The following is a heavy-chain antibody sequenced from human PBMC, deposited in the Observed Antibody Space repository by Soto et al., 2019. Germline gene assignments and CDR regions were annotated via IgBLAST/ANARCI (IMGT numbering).Heavy chain of an antibody. CDR2: ISGSGGST. CDR3: VRATYFSDSSGYTRCFDY. CDR1: GFTFSSYA. V-gene: IGHV3-23*01. J-gene: IGHJ4*02. D-gene: IGHD3-22*01. Sequence: GGSLRLSCAASGFTFSSYAMSWVRQAPGKGLEWVSAISGSGGSTYYADSVKGRFTISRDNSKNTLYLQMNSLKTEDTAVYYCVRATYFSDSSGYTRCFDYWGQGTLVTVSS.